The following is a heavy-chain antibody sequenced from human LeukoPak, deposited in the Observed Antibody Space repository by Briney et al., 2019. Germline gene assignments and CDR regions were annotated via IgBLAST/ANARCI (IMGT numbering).Heavy chain of an antibody. D-gene: IGHD1-26*01. Sequence: PGRSLRLSCAASGFTFDDYAMHWVRQAPGKGLEWVSGISWNSGSIGYADSVKGQFTISRDNAKNSLYLQMNSLRAEDTAVYYCARSKNSGSYYYYGMDVWGQGTTVTVSS. CDR2: ISWNSGSI. V-gene: IGHV3-9*01. CDR3: ARSKNSGSYYYYGMDV. CDR1: GFTFDDYA. J-gene: IGHJ6*02.